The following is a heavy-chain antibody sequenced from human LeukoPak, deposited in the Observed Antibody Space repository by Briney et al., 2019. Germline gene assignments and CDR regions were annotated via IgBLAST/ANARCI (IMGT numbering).Heavy chain of an antibody. CDR1: GYTFINHY. V-gene: IGHV1-46*01. D-gene: IGHD4-17*01. CDR2: VRPGDGRT. J-gene: IGHJ5*02. CDR3: SRTVNSWFDP. Sequence: ASVKISCKPSGYTFINHYIHWVRQAPGQGLEWMGVVRPGDGRTSYAQNFQGRVSMTTVTSTSTAYMELRSLRSEDTALYYCSRTVNSWFDPWGQGTPVTVAS.